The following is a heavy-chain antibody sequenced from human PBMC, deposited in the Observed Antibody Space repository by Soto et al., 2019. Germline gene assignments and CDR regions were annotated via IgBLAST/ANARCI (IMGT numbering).Heavy chain of an antibody. D-gene: IGHD1-7*01. CDR1: GGSISSGRYD. Sequence: SETLSLTCIVSGGSISSGRYDWSWIRQHPGKGLEWIGYIYYSGSTYYNPSLKSRVTISVDTSKNQFSLKLSSVTAADTAVYYCARETITGTTGPDYWGQGTLVTVSS. CDR2: IYYSGST. J-gene: IGHJ4*02. CDR3: ARETITGTTGPDY. V-gene: IGHV4-31*03.